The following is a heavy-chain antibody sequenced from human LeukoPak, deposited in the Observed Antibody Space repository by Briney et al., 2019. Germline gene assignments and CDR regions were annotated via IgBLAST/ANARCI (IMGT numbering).Heavy chain of an antibody. D-gene: IGHD1-1*01. CDR2: IYHSGST. CDR1: GGSISSGGYS. Sequence: SQTLSLTCAVSGGSISSGGYSWSWIRQPPGKGLEWIGYIYHSGSTYYNPSLKSRVTISVDRSKNQFSLKLSSVTAADTAVYFCARNGGHNQEHWGQGTLVTVSS. J-gene: IGHJ4*02. V-gene: IGHV4-30-2*01. CDR3: ARNGGHNQEH.